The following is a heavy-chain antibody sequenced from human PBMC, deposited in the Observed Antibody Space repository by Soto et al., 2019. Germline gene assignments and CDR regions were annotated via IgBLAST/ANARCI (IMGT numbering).Heavy chain of an antibody. Sequence: SETLSLTCTVSGGSISSGGYYWSWIRQHPGKGLEWIGYIYYSGSTYYNPSLKSRVTISVDTSKNQFSLKLSSATAADTAVYYCARVWRSAGSFDYWGQGTLVTVSS. CDR1: GGSISSGGYY. CDR2: IYYSGST. CDR3: ARVWRSAGSFDY. D-gene: IGHD3-10*01. V-gene: IGHV4-31*03. J-gene: IGHJ4*02.